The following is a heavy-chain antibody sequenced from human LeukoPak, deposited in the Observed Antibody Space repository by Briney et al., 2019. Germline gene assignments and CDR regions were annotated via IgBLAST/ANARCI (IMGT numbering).Heavy chain of an antibody. CDR1: GFTFSSYE. V-gene: IGHV3-48*03. CDR3: VRDGIRGYFDY. CDR2: MSNGDSTI. D-gene: IGHD1-26*01. Sequence: GGSLRLSCAASGFTFSSYEMNWVRQAPGKGLEWVSYMSNGDSTIYYADSVKGRFTMSRDSAKNSLYLQMNSLRAEDTAVYYCVRDGIRGYFDYWAREPWSPSPQ. J-gene: IGHJ4*02.